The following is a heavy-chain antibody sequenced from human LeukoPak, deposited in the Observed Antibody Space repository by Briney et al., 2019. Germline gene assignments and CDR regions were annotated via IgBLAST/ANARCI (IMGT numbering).Heavy chain of an antibody. V-gene: IGHV4-61*01. CDR1: GASVNSGISY. J-gene: IGHJ4*02. CDR3: ASVRAVAGLDY. D-gene: IGHD6-19*01. Sequence: SETLSLTCTVSGASVNSGISYWSWIRQPPGTRLEWIGYIYYSGSTNYNPSLKSRVTISVDTSKNQFSLKLSSVTAADTAFYYCASVRAVAGLDYWGPGTLVTVSS. CDR2: IYYSGST.